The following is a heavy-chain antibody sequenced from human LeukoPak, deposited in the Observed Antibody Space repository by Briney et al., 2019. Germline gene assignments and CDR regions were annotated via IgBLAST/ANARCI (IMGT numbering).Heavy chain of an antibody. Sequence: SETLSLTCTVSGGSINSYYRSWIRQPPARGLEEIVYIYYSGSTNYNPALKSRVTISVDTSKNQCSLKLSSVTAADTAVYYCARHGYYDISSFDYWGQGTLVTVSS. J-gene: IGHJ4*02. V-gene: IGHV4-59*08. D-gene: IGHD3-9*01. CDR2: IYYSGST. CDR1: GGSINSYY. CDR3: ARHGYYDISSFDY.